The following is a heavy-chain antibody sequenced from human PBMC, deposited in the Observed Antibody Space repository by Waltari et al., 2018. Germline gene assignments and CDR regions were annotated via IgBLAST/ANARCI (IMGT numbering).Heavy chain of an antibody. CDR3: ARSFGGSGSYKFDY. Sequence: QLQLKESGPRLVKSSETLSLTCTISSGSISTSTHYWAWIRQTPGKGPEWIGSVSYNGNAYYNPSLGSRVTMSVDRSKNHFSLDLESVTTPDTSIYFCARSFGGSGSYKFDYWGQGILVTVSS. CDR1: SGSISTSTHY. J-gene: IGHJ4*02. V-gene: IGHV4-39*02. D-gene: IGHD3-10*01. CDR2: VSYNGNA.